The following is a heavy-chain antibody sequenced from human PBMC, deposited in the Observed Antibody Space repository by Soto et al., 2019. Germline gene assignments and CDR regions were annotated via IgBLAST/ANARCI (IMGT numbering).Heavy chain of an antibody. CDR2: IYHSGST. V-gene: IGHV4-4*02. CDR3: AIVGCSGGSCAFDF. CDR1: GGSISSNKW. D-gene: IGHD2-15*01. J-gene: IGHJ4*02. Sequence: SETLSLTCAVYGGSISSNKWWSWVRQPPGKGLEWIGEIYHSGSTNYNPSLKSRVTISLDKSKNQFSLKLSSVTAADTAVYYCAIVGCSGGSCAFDFWGQGILVSVSS.